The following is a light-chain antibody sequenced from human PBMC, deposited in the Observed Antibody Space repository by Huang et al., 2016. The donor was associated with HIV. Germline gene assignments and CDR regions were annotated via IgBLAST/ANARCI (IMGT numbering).Light chain of an antibody. CDR1: QAIGTY. J-gene: IGKJ4*01. V-gene: IGKV1-9*01. Sequence: IQLTQSPSSLSASVGDRVTITCRATQAIGTYLAWYQQKPGKAPELLLNSSSTLRSGVPSRFSGGGSGTDFTLTITSLQPEDFASYSCQHLYTFGGGTKVEIK. CDR3: QHLYT. CDR2: SSS.